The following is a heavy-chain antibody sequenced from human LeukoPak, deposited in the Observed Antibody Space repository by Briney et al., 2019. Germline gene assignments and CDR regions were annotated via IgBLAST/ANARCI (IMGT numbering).Heavy chain of an antibody. V-gene: IGHV1-2*02. Sequence: ASVKVSCKASGYTFTGYYMHWVRQAPGQGLEWMGWINPNSGGTNYAQKFQGRVTMTRDTSISTAYMELSRLRSDDTAVYYCAREVDCSSTSCGDYWGQGTLVTVSS. CDR1: GYTFTGYY. CDR2: INPNSGGT. J-gene: IGHJ4*02. CDR3: AREVDCSSTSCGDY. D-gene: IGHD2-2*01.